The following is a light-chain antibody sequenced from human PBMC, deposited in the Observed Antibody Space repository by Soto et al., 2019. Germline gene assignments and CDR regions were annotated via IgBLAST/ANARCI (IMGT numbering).Light chain of an antibody. CDR1: SGYSNYN. Sequence: QLVLTQPPSASASLGATVTLTCTLSSGYSNYNVDWYQQRPGKGPRFVMRVGTGGIVGSKGDGIPDRFSVLGSGLNRYLTIKNIQEEDESDYYCGADHGSGSNFAYVFGTGTKLTVL. CDR2: VGTGGIVG. J-gene: IGLJ1*01. CDR3: GADHGSGSNFAYV. V-gene: IGLV9-49*03.